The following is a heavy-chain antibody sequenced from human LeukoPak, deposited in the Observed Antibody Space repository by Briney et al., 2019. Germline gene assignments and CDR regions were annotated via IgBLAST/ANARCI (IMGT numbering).Heavy chain of an antibody. CDR3: ARLAVVGYYYYYYMDV. Sequence: PSETLSLTCTVSGGSISSYYWSWIRQPPGKGLEWIGYIYYSGSTNYNPSLKSRVTISVDTSKNQFSLKLSSVTAADTAVYYCARLAVVGYYYYYYMDVWGKGTTVTVSS. CDR2: IYYSGST. D-gene: IGHD5-18*01. V-gene: IGHV4-59*01. J-gene: IGHJ6*03. CDR1: GGSISSYY.